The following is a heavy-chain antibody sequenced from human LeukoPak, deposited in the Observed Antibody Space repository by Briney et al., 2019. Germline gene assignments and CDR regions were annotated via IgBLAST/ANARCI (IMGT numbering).Heavy chain of an antibody. CDR3: AGGGEIYGDYGLFAADY. CDR2: IWYDGSNK. J-gene: IGHJ4*02. Sequence: GRSLRLSCAASGFTFSSYGMHWVRQAPGKGLEWVAVIWYDGSNKYYADSVKGRFTVSRDNSKNTLYLQMNSLRAEDTAVYYCAGGGEIYGDYGLFAADYWGQGTLVTVSS. CDR1: GFTFSSYG. D-gene: IGHD4-17*01. V-gene: IGHV3-33*01.